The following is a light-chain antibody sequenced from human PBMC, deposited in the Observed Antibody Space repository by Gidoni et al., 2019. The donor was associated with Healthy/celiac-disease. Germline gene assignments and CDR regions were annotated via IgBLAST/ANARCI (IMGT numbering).Light chain of an antibody. CDR2: EFS. CDR1: SSDVGSYNL. J-gene: IGLJ3*02. CDR3: CSYAGSSTWV. V-gene: IGLV2-23*02. Sequence: QSALTQPASVSGSPGQSITISCTGTSSDVGSYNLVSWYPQHPGKAPKLMIYEFSKRPSGVSNRFSGSKSGNTASLTISGLQAEDEADYYCCSYAGSSTWVFGGGTKLTVL.